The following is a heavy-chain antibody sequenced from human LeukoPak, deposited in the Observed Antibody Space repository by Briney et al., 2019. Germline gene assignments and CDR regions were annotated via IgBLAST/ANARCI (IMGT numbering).Heavy chain of an antibody. CDR2: IIPIFGTA. J-gene: IGHJ4*02. V-gene: IGHV1-69*13. D-gene: IGHD2-15*01. CDR3: ARGEVAATSHKFDY. CDR1: GGTFSSYA. Sequence: ASVKVSCKASGGTFSSYAISWVRQAPGQGLEWMGGIIPIFGTANYAQKFQGRVTITADESTSTAYMELSSLRSEDTAVYYCARGEVAATSHKFDYWGQGTLVTVSS.